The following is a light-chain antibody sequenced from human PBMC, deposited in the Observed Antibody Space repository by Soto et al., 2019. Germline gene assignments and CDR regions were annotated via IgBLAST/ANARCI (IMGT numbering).Light chain of an antibody. CDR1: SSDVGKYDY. J-gene: IGLJ3*02. V-gene: IGLV2-8*01. CDR2: EVS. Sequence: QSALTQPPSASGSPGQSVTISCTGTSSDVGKYDYVSWFQHHPGKAPKLIIYEVSKRPSGVPDRFSGSKSGTSASLAIGGLQSDDEADYYCAVWDGSLNGWVFGGGTKVTVL. CDR3: AVWDGSLNGWV.